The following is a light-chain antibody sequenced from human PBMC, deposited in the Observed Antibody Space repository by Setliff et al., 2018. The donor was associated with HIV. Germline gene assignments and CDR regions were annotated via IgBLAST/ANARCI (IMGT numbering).Light chain of an antibody. Sequence: QSALTKPASVSGSPGQSITISCTGTSSDIGGYNYVSWYQQLPGNTPKLLIYDVTNRPSGVPDRFSGSKSANTASLTISGLQAEDEADYYCSSFTSSKALLFGGVTK. CDR1: SSDIGGYNY. CDR2: DVT. J-gene: IGLJ3*02. CDR3: SSFTSSKALL. V-gene: IGLV2-14*03.